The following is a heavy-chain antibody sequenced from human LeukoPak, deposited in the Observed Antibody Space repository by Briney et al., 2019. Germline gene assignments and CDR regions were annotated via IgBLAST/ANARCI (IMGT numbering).Heavy chain of an antibody. CDR2: IDATGNII. Sequence: TGGSLRLSCAASGFSFSNYEMNWVRQAPGKGLEWLSYIDATGNIIYYADSVKGRFTISRDNAKNSLYPQMNSLSVEDTAVYYCARDRWRSGVYEGDFDYWGQGTLVTVSS. V-gene: IGHV3-48*03. CDR3: ARDRWRSGVYEGDFDY. CDR1: GFSFSNYE. J-gene: IGHJ4*02. D-gene: IGHD5/OR15-5a*01.